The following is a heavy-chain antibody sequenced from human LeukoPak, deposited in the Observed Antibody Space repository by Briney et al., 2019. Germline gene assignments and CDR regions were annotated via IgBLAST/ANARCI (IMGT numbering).Heavy chain of an antibody. CDR3: ARDREEYYDFWSGKVFDY. Sequence: ASVKVSCKASGGTFSSYAISWVRQAPGQGLEWMGGIIPIFGTANYAQKFQGRVTFTADESTSTAYMELSSLRSEDTAVYYCARDREEYYDFWSGKVFDYWGQGTLVTVSS. V-gene: IGHV1-69*13. CDR1: GGTFSSYA. J-gene: IGHJ4*02. CDR2: IIPIFGTA. D-gene: IGHD3-3*01.